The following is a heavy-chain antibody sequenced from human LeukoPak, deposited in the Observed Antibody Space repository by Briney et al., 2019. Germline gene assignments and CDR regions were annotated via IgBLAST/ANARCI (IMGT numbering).Heavy chain of an antibody. V-gene: IGHV3-21*01. CDR1: GFTFSSYS. D-gene: IGHD6-19*01. CDR2: ISSSSSYI. Sequence: PGGSLRLSCAASGFTFSSYSMNWVRQAPGKGLEWVSSISSSSSYIYYADSVKGRFTISRDNAKNSLYLQMNSLRAEDTAVYYCARDTAAVAGVRYQRWFDPWGQGTLVTVSS. CDR3: ARDTAAVAGVRYQRWFDP. J-gene: IGHJ5*02.